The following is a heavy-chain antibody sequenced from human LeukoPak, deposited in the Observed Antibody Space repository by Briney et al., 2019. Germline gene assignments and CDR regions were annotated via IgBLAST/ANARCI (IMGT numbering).Heavy chain of an antibody. V-gene: IGHV3-33*06. CDR3: AKTDGYTSGWSGIDY. CDR2: IWYDGSNK. CDR1: GFTFSSYG. Sequence: GGSLRLSCAASGFTFSSYGMHWVRQAPGKGLEGVAVIWYDGSNKYYADSVKGRFTITRDNSKNTLYLQMNSLRVEDTAVYYCAKTDGYTSGWSGIDYWGQGTLVTVSS. J-gene: IGHJ4*02. D-gene: IGHD6-19*01.